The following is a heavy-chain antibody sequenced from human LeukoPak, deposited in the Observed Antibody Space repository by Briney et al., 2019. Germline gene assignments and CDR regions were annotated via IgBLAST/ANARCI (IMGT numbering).Heavy chain of an antibody. CDR3: AKGDKMLTWRRTYNRFDP. CDR2: ITRSSYI. D-gene: IGHD3-16*01. J-gene: IGHJ5*02. V-gene: IGHV3-21*01. Sequence: GGSLRLSCAASGFTFSSYSMNWVRQAPGKGLEWVSSITRSSYIYYADSVKGRFTISRDNAKNSLYLQMNSLRAEDTAVYFCAKGDKMLTWRRTYNRFDPWGQGTLVTVSS. CDR1: GFTFSSYS.